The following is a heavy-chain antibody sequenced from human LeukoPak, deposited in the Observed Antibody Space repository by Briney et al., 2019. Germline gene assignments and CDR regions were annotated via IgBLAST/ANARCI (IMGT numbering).Heavy chain of an antibody. CDR2: IKQDGSEK. CDR1: GFTFSSYW. V-gene: IGHV3-7*04. Sequence: GGSLRLSCAASGFTFSSYWMSWVRQAPGKGLEWVANIKQDGSEKYYVDSVEGRFTISRDNAKNSLYLQMNSLRVEDTALYYCARVNYYYYYGMDVWGQGTTVTVSS. J-gene: IGHJ6*02. CDR3: ARVNYYYYYGMDV.